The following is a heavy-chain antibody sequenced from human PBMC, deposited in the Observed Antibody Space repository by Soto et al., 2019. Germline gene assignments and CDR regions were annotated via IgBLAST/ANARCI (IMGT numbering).Heavy chain of an antibody. D-gene: IGHD2-2*01. V-gene: IGHV3-23*01. CDR1: GFTFSSYA. Sequence: GGSMRLSCAASGFTFSSYAMSWVRQAQGKGMEWVSAIRGSGGSTYYAYSVKGRFTISRDTSKNTLYLQMNSLRAEDPAVYFCSRERSGIVVIPASVGYWGQGTLVTVSS. J-gene: IGHJ4*02. CDR3: SRERSGIVVIPASVGY. CDR2: IRGSGGST.